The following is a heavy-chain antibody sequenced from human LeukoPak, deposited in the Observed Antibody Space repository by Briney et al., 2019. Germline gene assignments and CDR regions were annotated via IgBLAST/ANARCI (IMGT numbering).Heavy chain of an antibody. CDR2: ISGSGGST. Sequence: GGSLRLSCAASGFTFSSYAMSWVRQAPGKGLEWVSAISGSGGSTYYADSVKGRFTISRDNSKNTLYLQMNSLRAEDTAVYYCAKTLCSSTSCREEFYWGQGTLVTVSS. CDR3: AKTLCSSTSCREEFY. D-gene: IGHD2-2*01. J-gene: IGHJ4*02. V-gene: IGHV3-23*01. CDR1: GFTFSSYA.